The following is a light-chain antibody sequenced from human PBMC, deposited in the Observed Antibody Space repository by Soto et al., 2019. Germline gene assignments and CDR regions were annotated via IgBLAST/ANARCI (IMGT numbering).Light chain of an antibody. CDR3: SSHTISSALQV. CDR2: GVS. V-gene: IGLV2-14*01. CDR1: ISDFVFYNY. J-gene: IGLJ1*01. Sequence: QSVLTQPASVSGSPGQSITISCTGTISDFVFYNYVSWYQQHPGKAPKLMIYGVSNRPSGVSNRFSGSKSGNTASLTISGLQADDDADYYCSSHTISSALQVFGTGTKVTVL.